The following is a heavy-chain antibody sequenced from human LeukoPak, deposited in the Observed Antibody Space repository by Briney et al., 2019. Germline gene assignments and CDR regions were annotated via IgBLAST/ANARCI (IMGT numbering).Heavy chain of an antibody. Sequence: GRSLRLSCVASGFTFSNLGMHWVRQAPDKGLEWVAGVSYDGSNKYYGDSVKGRFPISRDNSNNGLFLQLTSLRVEDTAVYFCARDRALAVSLSDWGQGTLVTVS. D-gene: IGHD2-15*01. CDR2: VSYDGSNK. J-gene: IGHJ4*02. CDR3: ARDRALAVSLSD. CDR1: GFTFSNLG. V-gene: IGHV3-30*13.